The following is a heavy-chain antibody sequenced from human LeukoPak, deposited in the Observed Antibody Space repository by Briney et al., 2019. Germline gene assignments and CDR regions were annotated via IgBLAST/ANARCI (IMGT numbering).Heavy chain of an antibody. CDR2: IYYSGST. V-gene: IGHV4-39*01. Sequence: PSETLSLTCTVSGGSISSSSYYWGWIRQPPGKGLEWIGSIYYSGSTYYNPSLKSRVTISVDASKNQFSLKLSSVTAADTAVYYCARLGYSYGLFDYWGQGTLVTVSS. CDR3: ARLGYSYGLFDY. CDR1: GGSISSSSYY. D-gene: IGHD5-18*01. J-gene: IGHJ4*02.